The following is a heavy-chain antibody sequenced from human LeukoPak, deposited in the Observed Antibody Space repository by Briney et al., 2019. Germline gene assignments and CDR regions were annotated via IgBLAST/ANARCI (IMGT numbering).Heavy chain of an antibody. D-gene: IGHD6-19*01. J-gene: IGHJ6*02. CDR1: GFTFSSYS. Sequence: GGSLRLSCAASGFTFSSYSVNWVRQAPGKGLEWVSYISSTSSTIYYADSVKGRFTISRDNAKNSLYLQMNSLRPEDTAVYYCARDLSEPHWYSSGWSLDVWGQGTTVTVSS. V-gene: IGHV3-48*04. CDR2: ISSTSSTI. CDR3: ARDLSEPHWYSSGWSLDV.